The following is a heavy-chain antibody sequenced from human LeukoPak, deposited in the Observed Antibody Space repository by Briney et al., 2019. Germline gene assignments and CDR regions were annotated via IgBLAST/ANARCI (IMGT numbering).Heavy chain of an antibody. CDR3: AKDRGYKQTHYYMDV. J-gene: IGHJ6*03. D-gene: IGHD5-24*01. V-gene: IGHV3-30*02. CDR2: IRYDGSNK. CDR1: GFTFSSYG. Sequence: GGSLRLSCAASGFTFSSYGMHWVRQAPGKGLEWVAFIRYDGSNKYYADSVKGRFTISRDNSKNTLYLQMNSLRAEDTAVYYCAKDRGYKQTHYYMDVWGKGTTVTISS.